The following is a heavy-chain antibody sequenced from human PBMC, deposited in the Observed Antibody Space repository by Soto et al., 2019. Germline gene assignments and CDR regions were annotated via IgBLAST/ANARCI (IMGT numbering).Heavy chain of an antibody. J-gene: IGHJ3*02. CDR3: ARDFDSSGYYGPVGAFDI. CDR2: ISSSTTYI. Sequence: EVQLVESGGGLVKPGGSLRLSGSASRFTFSSYTMNWVRQAPGKGLEWVSSISSSTTYIYYADSVKGRFTISRDNAKNPLYLQVNSLRAEDTAVYYCARDFDSSGYYGPVGAFDIWGQGTMVTVSS. D-gene: IGHD3-22*01. CDR1: RFTFSSYT. V-gene: IGHV3-21*03.